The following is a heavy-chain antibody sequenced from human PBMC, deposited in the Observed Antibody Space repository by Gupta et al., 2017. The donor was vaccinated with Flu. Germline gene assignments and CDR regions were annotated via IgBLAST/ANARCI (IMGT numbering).Heavy chain of an antibody. D-gene: IGHD1-26*01. Sequence: QVQLQESGPGLVKPSETLSLTCTVSGGSISSYYWSWIRQPPGKGLEWIGYIYYSGSTNYNPSLKSRVTISVDTSKNQFSLKLSSVTAADTAVYYCARHGGVGATPPFDYWGQGTLVTVSS. CDR2: IYYSGST. J-gene: IGHJ4*02. CDR3: ARHGGVGATPPFDY. V-gene: IGHV4-59*08. CDR1: GGSISSYY.